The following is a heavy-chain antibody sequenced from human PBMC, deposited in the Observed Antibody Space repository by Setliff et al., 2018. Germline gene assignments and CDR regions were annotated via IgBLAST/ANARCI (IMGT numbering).Heavy chain of an antibody. J-gene: IGHJ6*02. Sequence: KTSETLSLTCTVSGGSISPYFWSWVRQPPGKGLEWIGYVYHNGNTNFNPSLKSRVTMSVDTSKNQFALHLKSVTAADTAVYYCARDRSAYSYGLDVWGQGTTVTVSS. CDR3: ARDRSAYSYGLDV. V-gene: IGHV4-59*01. CDR2: VYHNGNT. D-gene: IGHD2-15*01. CDR1: GGSISPYF.